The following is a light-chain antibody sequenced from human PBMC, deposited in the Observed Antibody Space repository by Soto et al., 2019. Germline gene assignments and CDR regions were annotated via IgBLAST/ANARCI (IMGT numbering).Light chain of an antibody. Sequence: ETVLTQSPATLSVSPGERATFSCKASQSVTSNLTWYQQQPGQVPRLLIYGAFTRATGIPARFSGSGSGTEFTLSISSLQSEDCAIYHCQQYHSWPHTFGQGAKLETK. CDR2: GAF. V-gene: IGKV3-15*01. CDR3: QQYHSWPHT. J-gene: IGKJ2*01. CDR1: QSVTSN.